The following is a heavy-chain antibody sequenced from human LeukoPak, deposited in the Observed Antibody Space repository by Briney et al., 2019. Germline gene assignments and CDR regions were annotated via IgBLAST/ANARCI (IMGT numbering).Heavy chain of an antibody. CDR2: IYYSGST. CDR1: GGSISSGGYY. V-gene: IGHV4-31*03. CDR3: ARGGALGPPYFDY. D-gene: IGHD3-16*01. J-gene: IGHJ4*02. Sequence: SETLSLTCTVSGGSISSGGYYWSWIRQHPGKGLEWIGYIYYSGSTYYNPSLKSRVTISVDTSKNQSSLKLSSVTAADTAVYYRARGGALGPPYFDYWGQGTLVTVSS.